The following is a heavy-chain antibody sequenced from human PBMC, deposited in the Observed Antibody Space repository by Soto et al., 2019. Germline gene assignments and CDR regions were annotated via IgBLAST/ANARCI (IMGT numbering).Heavy chain of an antibody. V-gene: IGHV4-59*01. CDR1: GGSINTYY. Sequence: QVQLQESGPGLVKPSENLSLTCTVSGGSINTYYWSLIRQPPGKAPEWIGYNYYSGSTNYNPSLMNLVTLSVDMSNSPFALKLSSVTAADTAVYYCARWRHWLEYWGQGTLFTVSS. D-gene: IGHD6-19*01. CDR3: ARWRHWLEY. CDR2: NYYSGST. J-gene: IGHJ4*02.